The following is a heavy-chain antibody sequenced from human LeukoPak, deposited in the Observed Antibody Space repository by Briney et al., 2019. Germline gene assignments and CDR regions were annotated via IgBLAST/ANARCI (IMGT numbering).Heavy chain of an antibody. CDR2: IYYNGRS. Sequence: SETLSLTCTVSGDSMIDNNFYWGWTRQSPQKGLEWIASIYYNGRSLYNPSLRSRVTISLDAPKNQIFLKLGSVTAADTAVYYCTKDSFGAVRDSWGRGILVTVSS. V-gene: IGHV4-39*07. CDR3: TKDSFGAVRDS. D-gene: IGHD1-26*01. CDR1: GDSMIDNNFY. J-gene: IGHJ5*02.